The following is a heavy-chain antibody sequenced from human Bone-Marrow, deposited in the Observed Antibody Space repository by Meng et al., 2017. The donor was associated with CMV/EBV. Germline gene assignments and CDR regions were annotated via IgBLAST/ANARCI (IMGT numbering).Heavy chain of an antibody. D-gene: IGHD2-15*01. V-gene: IGHV4-59*01. CDR3: ARGGVVVVAAPTPDV. Sequence: SETLSLTCTVSGGSISSYYWSWIRQPPGKGLEWIGYIYYSGSTNYNPSLKSRVTISVDTSKNQFSLKLSSVTAADTAVYYCARGGVVVVAAPTPDVWGQVNTVTVAS. CDR2: IYYSGST. CDR1: GGSISSYY. J-gene: IGHJ6*02.